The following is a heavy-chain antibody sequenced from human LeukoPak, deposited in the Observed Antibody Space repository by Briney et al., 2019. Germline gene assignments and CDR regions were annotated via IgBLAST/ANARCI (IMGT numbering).Heavy chain of an antibody. Sequence: GGSLRLSCAASGFTFSSYSMNWVRQAPGKGLEWASSISSSSSYIYYADSVKGRFTISRDNAKNSLYLQMNSLRAEDTAVYYCARSDTKLGYCSSTSCHTDYWGQGTLVTVSS. D-gene: IGHD2-2*02. V-gene: IGHV3-21*01. CDR1: GFTFSSYS. CDR3: ARSDTKLGYCSSTSCHTDY. CDR2: ISSSSSYI. J-gene: IGHJ4*02.